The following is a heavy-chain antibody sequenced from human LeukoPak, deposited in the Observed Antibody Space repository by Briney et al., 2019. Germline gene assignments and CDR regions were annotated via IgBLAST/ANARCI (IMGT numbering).Heavy chain of an antibody. CDR1: GFTFSSYS. Sequence: GGSLRLSCAASGFTFSSYSMHWVRQARGMGLEWVSSISSRSGFICYADSVNGRFTISRDNAKNSLYLQMNSLRAEDTAVYYCARGTAAGTTPFDYWGQGTLVTVSS. J-gene: IGHJ4*02. D-gene: IGHD6-13*01. V-gene: IGHV3-21*01. CDR2: ISSRSGFI. CDR3: ARGTAAGTTPFDY.